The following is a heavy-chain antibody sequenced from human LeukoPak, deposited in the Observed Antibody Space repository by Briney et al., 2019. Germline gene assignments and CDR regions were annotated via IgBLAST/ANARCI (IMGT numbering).Heavy chain of an antibody. CDR1: GGSISSSSYY. J-gene: IGHJ4*02. D-gene: IGHD4-23*01. CDR2: IYYSGST. CDR3: ARPHDGGNSLYYFDY. V-gene: IGHV4-39*01. Sequence: PSETLSLTCTVSGGSISSSSYYWGWIRQPPGKGLEWIGSIYYSGSTYYNPSLKSRVTISVDTSKNQFSLKLSSVTAADTAVYYCARPHDGGNSLYYFDYWGQGTLVTVSS.